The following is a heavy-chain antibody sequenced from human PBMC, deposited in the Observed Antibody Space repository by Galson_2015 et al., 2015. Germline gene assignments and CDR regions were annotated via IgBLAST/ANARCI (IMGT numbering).Heavy chain of an antibody. V-gene: IGHV5-51*01. J-gene: IGHJ5*02. CDR1: GYSFPRYW. Sequence: QSGAEVIKPGESLKISCMGSGYSFPRYWIGWVRQMHGKGLEWMGIIYPGDSDTRYRPSFQGQVTISADKSISIAYLQWSSLKASDTAMYYCARSEAHYDFWSGPRANWFDPWGQGTLVTVSS. D-gene: IGHD3-3*01. CDR3: ARSEAHYDFWSGPRANWFDP. CDR2: IYPGDSDT.